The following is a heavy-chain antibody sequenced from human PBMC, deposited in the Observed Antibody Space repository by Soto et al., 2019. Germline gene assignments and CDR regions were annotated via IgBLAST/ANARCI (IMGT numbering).Heavy chain of an antibody. CDR1: GFTFNSLS. V-gene: IGHV3-30*04. J-gene: IGHJ4*02. Sequence: GGSLRLSCTGSGFTFNSLSLHWVRQGPDKGLEWVAVVSFDGKVTYYADSVKGRFTISRDNARNSLYLQMNSLRAEDTAVYYCARDSDSTDWSRTGYWGQGTLVTVSS. CDR3: ARDSDSTDWSRTGY. CDR2: VSFDGKVT. D-gene: IGHD6-19*01.